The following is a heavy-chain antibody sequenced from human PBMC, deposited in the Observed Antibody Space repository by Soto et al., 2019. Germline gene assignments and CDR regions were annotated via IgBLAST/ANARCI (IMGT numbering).Heavy chain of an antibody. Sequence: QVQLQESGPGLVKPSQTLSLTCTVSGGSISSGAYYWSWIRQHSEKGLEWIGYMHYSGIAYYNPSLTSRVTISVDTSQNQFSLKLSSVTAADTAVYYCARYYFDNSGYSNWFDPWGRGTLVTVSS. D-gene: IGHD3-22*01. CDR3: ARYYFDNSGYSNWFDP. CDR1: GGSISSGAYY. CDR2: MHYSGIA. V-gene: IGHV4-31*03. J-gene: IGHJ5*02.